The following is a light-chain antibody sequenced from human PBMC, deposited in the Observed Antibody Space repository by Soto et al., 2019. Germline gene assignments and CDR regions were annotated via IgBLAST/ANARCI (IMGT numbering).Light chain of an antibody. CDR1: QSVRSF. V-gene: IGKV3-11*01. CDR2: NAS. J-gene: IGKJ4*01. Sequence: EIVLTQSPATLSLSPVERATLSCRASQSVRSFSSWYQQKPCQAHRLLIYNASSRATVGPGRFSGSGSGTDFTLTISSLEPDHFAVDYCQQRSSWPPALSFGGGTKVDI. CDR3: QQRSSWPPALS.